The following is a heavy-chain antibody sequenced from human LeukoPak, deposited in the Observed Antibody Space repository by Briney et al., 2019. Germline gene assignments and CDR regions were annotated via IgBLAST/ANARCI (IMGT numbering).Heavy chain of an antibody. J-gene: IGHJ6*03. CDR2: IYTSGST. CDR1: GGSISSGSYY. Sequence: SETLSLTCTVSGGSISSGSYYWSWIRQPAGKGLEWIGRIYTSGSTNYNPSLKSRVTISVDTSKNQFSLKLSSVTAADTAVYYCARDSVVPAASDYYYMDVWGKGTTVTVSS. V-gene: IGHV4-61*02. D-gene: IGHD2-2*01. CDR3: ARDSVVPAASDYYYMDV.